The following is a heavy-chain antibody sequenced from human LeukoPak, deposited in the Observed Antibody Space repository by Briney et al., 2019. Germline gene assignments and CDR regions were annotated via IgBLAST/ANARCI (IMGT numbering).Heavy chain of an antibody. CDR3: ARDYYGSGWYGDY. Sequence: GGSLRLSCAASGFTFSSYSMNWVRQAPGMGLEWVSSISSSSSYIYYADSVKGRFTLSRDNAKNSLFLQMNSLRAEDTAVYYCARDYYGSGWYGDYWGQGTLVTVSS. CDR2: ISSSSSYI. CDR1: GFTFSSYS. D-gene: IGHD6-19*01. J-gene: IGHJ4*02. V-gene: IGHV3-21*01.